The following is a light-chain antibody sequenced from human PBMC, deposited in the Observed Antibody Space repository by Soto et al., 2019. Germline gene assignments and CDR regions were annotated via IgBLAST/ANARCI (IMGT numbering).Light chain of an antibody. CDR2: AAS. CDR3: QLSYSTPRAS. CDR1: QSISSY. Sequence: DIQMTQSPSSLSASVGDRVTITCRASQSISSYLNWYQQKPGKAPKLLIYAASNLQSGVPSRFSGSGSGTDFTLTISSLQPEDFATYYCQLSYSTPRASFGQGTKVEIK. J-gene: IGKJ1*01. V-gene: IGKV1-39*01.